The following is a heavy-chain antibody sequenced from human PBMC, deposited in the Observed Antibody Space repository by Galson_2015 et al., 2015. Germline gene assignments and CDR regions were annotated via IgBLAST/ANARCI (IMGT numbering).Heavy chain of an antibody. V-gene: IGHV1-18*01. CDR1: GYTFTSYG. CDR2: ISAYNGNT. J-gene: IGHJ5*02. CDR3: ARDLRSYYDSGGFVNWFDP. Sequence: SVKVSCKASGYTFTSYGISWVRQAPGQGLEWMGWISAYNGNTNYAQKLQGRVTMTTDTSTSTAYMELRSLRSDDTAVYYCARDLRSYYDSGGFVNWFDPWGQGTLVTVSS. D-gene: IGHD3-22*01.